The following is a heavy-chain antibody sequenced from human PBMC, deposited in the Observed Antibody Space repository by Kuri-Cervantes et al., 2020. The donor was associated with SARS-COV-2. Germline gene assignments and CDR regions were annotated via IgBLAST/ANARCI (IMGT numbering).Heavy chain of an antibody. CDR2: ISGDGGST. CDR3: AKVSLADDKDFAGYYYYYGMDV. CDR1: GFTFSSYA. V-gene: IGHV3-43*02. J-gene: IGHJ6*02. Sequence: ETLSLTCAASGFTFSSYAMHWVRQAPGKGLEWVSLISGDGGSTYYADSVKGRFTISRDNSKDSLYLQMNSLRTEDTASYYCAKVSLADDKDFAGYYYYYGMDVWGQGTTVTVSS. D-gene: IGHD2-15*01.